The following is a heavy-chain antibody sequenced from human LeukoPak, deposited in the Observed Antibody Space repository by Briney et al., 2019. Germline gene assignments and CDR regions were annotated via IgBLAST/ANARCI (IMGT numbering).Heavy chain of an antibody. J-gene: IGHJ3*02. CDR1: GFTFTTYT. V-gene: IGHV3-21*01. Sequence: GGSLRLSCAASGFTFTTYTMNWVRQAPGKGLEWISSISSSSGYIYYADSVRGRFTVSRDNSKNSLFLQMNSLRAEDTAVYYCAREVPAAMSGFDIWGQGTMVTVSS. D-gene: IGHD2-2*01. CDR2: ISSSSGYI. CDR3: AREVPAAMSGFDI.